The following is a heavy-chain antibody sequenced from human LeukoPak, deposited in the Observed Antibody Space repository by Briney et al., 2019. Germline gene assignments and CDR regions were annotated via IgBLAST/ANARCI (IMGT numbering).Heavy chain of an antibody. D-gene: IGHD3-10*01. CDR1: GITLSNYG. CDR3: ARERYGSGSYYYDY. CDR2: ISDSGGRT. V-gene: IGHV3-23*01. J-gene: IGHJ4*02. Sequence: GGPLRLSCAVSGITLSNYGMSWVRQAPGKGLEWVAGISDSGGRTNYADSVKGRFTISRDNAKNTLYLQMNSLRAEDTAVYYCARERYGSGSYYYDYWGQGTLVTVSS.